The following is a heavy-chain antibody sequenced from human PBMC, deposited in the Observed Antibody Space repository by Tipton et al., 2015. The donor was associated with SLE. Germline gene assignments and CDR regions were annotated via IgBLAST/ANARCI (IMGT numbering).Heavy chain of an antibody. CDR2: IKQDGSEI. CDR1: GFSF. J-gene: IGHJ6*02. CDR3: GTTSTDYGMDV. Sequence: SLRLSCAASGFSFSWVRQAPGKGLEWVANIKQDGSEIYYVDSVKGRFTTSRDNAKNSLYLQMNSLRAEDTAVYYCGTTSTDYGMDVWGQGTTVTVSS. V-gene: IGHV3-7*01. D-gene: IGHD2-8*02.